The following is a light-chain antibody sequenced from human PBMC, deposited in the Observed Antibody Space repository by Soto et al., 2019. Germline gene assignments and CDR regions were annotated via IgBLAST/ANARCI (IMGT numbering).Light chain of an antibody. CDR2: KAS. CDR3: QQYNSYSPWT. Sequence: DIQMTQSPSTLSVSVGDRVTITCRASQSISSWLAWYQQKPGKAPKILIYKASSLESGVPSRFSGSGSGTEFTLTISNLQPDDFATYYCQQYNSYSPWTFGQGTKVEIK. CDR1: QSISSW. V-gene: IGKV1-5*03. J-gene: IGKJ1*01.